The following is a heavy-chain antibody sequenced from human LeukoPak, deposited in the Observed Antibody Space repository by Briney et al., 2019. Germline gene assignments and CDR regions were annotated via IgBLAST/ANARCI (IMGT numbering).Heavy chain of an antibody. D-gene: IGHD3-16*02. J-gene: IGHJ4*02. Sequence: TSETLSLTCTVSGGSISSYYWSWIRQPPGKGLEWIGYIYYSGSTNYNPSLKSRVTISVDTSKNQFSLKLSSVTAADTAVYYCARRRSYHFDYWGQGTLVTVSS. CDR1: GGSISSYY. V-gene: IGHV4-59*08. CDR2: IYYSGST. CDR3: ARRRSYHFDY.